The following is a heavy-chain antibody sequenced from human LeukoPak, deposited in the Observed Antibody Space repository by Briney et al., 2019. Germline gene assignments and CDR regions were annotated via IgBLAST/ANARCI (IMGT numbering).Heavy chain of an antibody. Sequence: GGSLRLSCAASGFTFDDYAMHWVRQAPGKGLEWVSGISWNSGSIGYADSVKGRFTISRDNAKNSLYLQMNSLRAEDTALYYCAKDRLGSGWYYFDNWGQGTLVTVSS. J-gene: IGHJ4*02. D-gene: IGHD6-19*01. CDR2: ISWNSGSI. CDR3: AKDRLGSGWYYFDN. CDR1: GFTFDDYA. V-gene: IGHV3-9*01.